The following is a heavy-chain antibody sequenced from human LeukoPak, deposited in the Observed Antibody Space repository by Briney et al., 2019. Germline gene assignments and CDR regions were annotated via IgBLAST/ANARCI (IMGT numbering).Heavy chain of an antibody. Sequence: GGALRLSCAASGFTFSSYAMSWVRQAPGKGLEGVSAISGSGGSTYYEDSAKGRFTISRDNSKKTLYLQMNSLRAEDTSVSYCAKEYLVGATTQFDYWGQGTLVTVSS. CDR3: AKEYLVGATTQFDY. V-gene: IGHV3-23*01. CDR1: GFTFSSYA. J-gene: IGHJ4*02. D-gene: IGHD1-26*01. CDR2: ISGSGGST.